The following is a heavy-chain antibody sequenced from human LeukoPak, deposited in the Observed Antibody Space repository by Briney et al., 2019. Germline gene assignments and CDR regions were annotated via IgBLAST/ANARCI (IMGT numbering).Heavy chain of an antibody. CDR3: AKSPIAVAVGYYFHY. V-gene: IGHV3-23*01. Sequence: AGGSLRLSCAASGFTFSSYAMGWVRQAPGKGLDWASVINNSGSSIYYADSVKGRFTISRDNSKNTLFLQMSGLRAEDTAVYYCAKSPIAVAVGYYFHYWGQGTLVTVSS. CDR2: INNSGSSI. D-gene: IGHD6-19*01. CDR1: GFTFSSYA. J-gene: IGHJ4*02.